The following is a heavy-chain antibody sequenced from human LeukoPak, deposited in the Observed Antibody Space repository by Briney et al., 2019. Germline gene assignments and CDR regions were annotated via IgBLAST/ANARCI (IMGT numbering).Heavy chain of an antibody. J-gene: IGHJ4*02. CDR2: IPYDGSNK. CDR3: ARDGNYDILTGYPFDY. V-gene: IGHV3-30-3*01. D-gene: IGHD3-9*01. CDR1: GFTFSSYA. Sequence: QPGGSLRLSCAASGFTFSSYAMHWVRQAPGKGLEWVAVIPYDGSNKYYADSVKGRFTISRDNSKNTLYLQMNSLRAEDTAVYYCARDGNYDILTGYPFDYWGQGTLVTVSS.